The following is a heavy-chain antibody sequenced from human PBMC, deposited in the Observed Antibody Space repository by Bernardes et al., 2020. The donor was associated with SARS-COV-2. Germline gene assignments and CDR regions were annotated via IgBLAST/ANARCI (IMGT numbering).Heavy chain of an antibody. D-gene: IGHD3-3*01. V-gene: IGHV5-10-1*01. CDR2: IDPTDSYT. CDR3: ARRSSIANHNMDV. J-gene: IGHJ6*02. CDR1: GYTFTSYW. Sequence: GESLKISCQGSGYTFTSYWITWVRQMPGKGLEWMGTIDPTDSYTNYSPSFQGHVTISADKSISTAYLQWTSLKASDTAIYYCARRSSIANHNMDVWGQGTTVTVSS.